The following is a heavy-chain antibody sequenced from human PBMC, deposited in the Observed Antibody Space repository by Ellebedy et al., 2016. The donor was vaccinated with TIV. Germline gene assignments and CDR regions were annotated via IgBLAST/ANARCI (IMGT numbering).Heavy chain of an antibody. CDR2: IYYGGAT. Sequence: PGGSLRLSCAASGFSVTDNYMSWVRQPPGKGLEWVSIIYYGGATNYADSVQGRFIISRDNSKNTLFLQMNSLRAEDTAIYYCAKDFHLTGGPLLYVDYWGQGTLVTVSS. J-gene: IGHJ4*02. V-gene: IGHV3-53*01. D-gene: IGHD2-2*02. CDR1: GFSVTDNY. CDR3: AKDFHLTGGPLLYVDY.